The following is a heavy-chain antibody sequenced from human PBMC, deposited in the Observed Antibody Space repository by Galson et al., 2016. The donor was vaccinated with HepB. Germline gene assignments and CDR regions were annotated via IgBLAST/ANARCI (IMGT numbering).Heavy chain of an antibody. CDR1: GGSFTDSY. D-gene: IGHD3-3*02. CDR2: IYYSGTT. J-gene: IGHJ6*02. V-gene: IGHV4-34*01. Sequence: SETLSLTCAVSGGSFTDSYWSWIRQPPGKGLQWIGTIYYSGTTNYNPSLKSRVTISVDTFKNQFSLKLASVTAADTAVYYCARHLGVFYYGMDVWGQGTTVTVSS. CDR3: ARHLGVFYYGMDV.